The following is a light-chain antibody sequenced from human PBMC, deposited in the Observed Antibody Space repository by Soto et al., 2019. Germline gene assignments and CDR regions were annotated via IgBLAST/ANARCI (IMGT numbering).Light chain of an antibody. J-gene: IGKJ1*01. V-gene: IGKV1-5*01. CDR1: QSISSW. CDR2: DAS. CDR3: QQYYDFRT. Sequence: DIQMTQSPSTLSASVGDRVTITCRASQSISSWLAWYRQKPGKAPKLLIYDASSLESGVPSRFSGSGSGTEFTLTISSLQPDDYGTYYCQQYYDFRTFGQGTKV.